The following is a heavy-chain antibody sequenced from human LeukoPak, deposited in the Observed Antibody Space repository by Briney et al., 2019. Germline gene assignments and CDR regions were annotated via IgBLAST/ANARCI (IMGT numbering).Heavy chain of an antibody. CDR3: ARAGGRRDGYNHYYYYYYMDV. Sequence: ASLKVSCKASGYTFTGYYMHWVRQAPAQGLEWMGWINPNSGGPNYEHKSQGRVTMTRDTSISTPYMELSSLRSDDTAVYYCARAGGRRDGYNHYYYYYYMDVWGKEPTVTVSS. CDR2: INPNSGGP. CDR1: GYTFTGYY. J-gene: IGHJ6*03. D-gene: IGHD5-24*01. V-gene: IGHV1-2*02.